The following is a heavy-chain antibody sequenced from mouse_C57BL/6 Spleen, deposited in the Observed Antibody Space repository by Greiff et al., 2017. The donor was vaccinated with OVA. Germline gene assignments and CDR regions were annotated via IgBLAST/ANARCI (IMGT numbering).Heavy chain of an antibody. CDR2: IDPEDGDT. CDR1: GFNIKDYY. J-gene: IGHJ1*03. Sequence: EVQLQQSGAELVRPGASVKLSCTASGFNIKDYYMHWVKQRPEQGLEWIGRIDPEDGDTDYAPKFPGKATMTADTSSNTAYLQLSSLTSEDTAVYYCTTDYGSSYGYFDVWGTGTTVTVSS. D-gene: IGHD1-1*01. CDR3: TTDYGSSYGYFDV. V-gene: IGHV14-1*01.